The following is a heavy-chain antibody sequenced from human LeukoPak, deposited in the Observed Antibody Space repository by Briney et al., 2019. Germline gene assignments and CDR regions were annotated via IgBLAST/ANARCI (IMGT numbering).Heavy chain of an antibody. Sequence: GGSLRLSCAASGFTFSSNGMHWVRQAPGKGLEWVAVVSYDGSNEYYADSVKGRFTISRDDSKNTLYLQMNSLRAEDTAVYYCAKDVCSQVRCHRTTLYGMDVWGKGTTVTVSS. CDR2: VSYDGSNE. V-gene: IGHV3-30*18. J-gene: IGHJ6*04. CDR3: AKDVCSQVRCHRTTLYGMDV. D-gene: IGHD1-14*01. CDR1: GFTFSSNG.